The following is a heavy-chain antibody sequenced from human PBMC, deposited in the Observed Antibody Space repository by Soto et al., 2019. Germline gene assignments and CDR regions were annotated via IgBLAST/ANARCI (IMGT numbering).Heavy chain of an antibody. CDR3: ASHIARQLAF. CDR1: GFTFSSYS. J-gene: IGHJ4*02. CDR2: ISSSSSTI. V-gene: IGHV3-48*01. D-gene: IGHD6-6*01. Sequence: EVQLVESGGGLVQPGGSLRLSCAASGFTFSSYSMNWVRQAPGKGLEWVSYISSSSSTIYYADSVKGRFTISRDNAKNSLYLQMNNLRAEDTSVYYCASHIARQLAFWGQGALVTVSS.